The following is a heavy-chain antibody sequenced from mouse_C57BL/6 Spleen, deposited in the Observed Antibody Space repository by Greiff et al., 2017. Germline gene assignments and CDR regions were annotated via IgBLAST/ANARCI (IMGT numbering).Heavy chain of an antibody. CDR2: INPNNGTT. Sequence: EVQLQQSGPELVKPGASVKISCKASGYSFTDYNMNWVKQSNGKSLEWIGVINPNNGTTRYNQQLQGKATLTVDQSSSTAYMQLNSLTSEDSAVYYCARESFYYGTVEVWGTGTTVTVSS. CDR1: GYSFTDYN. D-gene: IGHD1-1*01. J-gene: IGHJ1*03. CDR3: ARESFYYGTVEV. V-gene: IGHV1-39*01.